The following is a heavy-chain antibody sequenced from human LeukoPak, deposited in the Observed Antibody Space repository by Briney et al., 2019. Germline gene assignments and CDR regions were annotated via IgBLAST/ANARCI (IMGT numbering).Heavy chain of an antibody. CDR2: IYQSGST. V-gene: IGHV4-38-2*01. CDR1: GYSISTGRY. CDR3: ARSLSTAGIDY. Sequence: SETLSLTCAVSGYSISTGRYWGWIRQPPGKGLEWIGSIYQSGSTYYNPPLKSRFTISVDTSKNQFSLNLRSVTAADTAVYYCARSLSTAGIDYWGQGTLVTVSS. D-gene: IGHD2-2*01. J-gene: IGHJ4*02.